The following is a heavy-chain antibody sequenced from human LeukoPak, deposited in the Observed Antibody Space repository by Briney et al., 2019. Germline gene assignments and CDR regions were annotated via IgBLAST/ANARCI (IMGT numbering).Heavy chain of an antibody. Sequence: ASVKVSCKASGFTFTSSAMQWVRQARGQRLEWIGWIVVGSGNTNYAQKFQERVTITRYMSTGTAYMELSSLRSEDTAVYYCAAARFLSYYYYMDVWGKGTTVTVSS. V-gene: IGHV1-58*02. CDR3: AAARFLSYYYYMDV. CDR2: IVVGSGNT. CDR1: GFTFTSSA. J-gene: IGHJ6*03. D-gene: IGHD3-3*01.